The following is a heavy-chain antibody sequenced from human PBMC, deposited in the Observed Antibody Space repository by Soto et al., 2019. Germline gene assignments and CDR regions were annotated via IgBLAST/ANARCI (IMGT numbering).Heavy chain of an antibody. Sequence: GGSLRLSCAASGLPFSIYWMSWVRQAPGKGLEWVANIKQDESEKNYADSVKGRFTISRDNAKNSLYLQMNSLRAEDTAVYYCAVYGSGSYYYYYYGMDVWGQGTTVTVSS. CDR1: GLPFSIYW. V-gene: IGHV3-7*03. J-gene: IGHJ6*02. D-gene: IGHD3-10*01. CDR3: AVYGSGSYYYYYYGMDV. CDR2: IKQDESEK.